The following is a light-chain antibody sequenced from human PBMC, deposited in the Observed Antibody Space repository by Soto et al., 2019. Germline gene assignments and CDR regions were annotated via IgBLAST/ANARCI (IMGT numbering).Light chain of an antibody. Sequence: EIVLTQSPGTLSLSPGERATLSCRASQSVSSSYFAWYQQKPGQAPRLLIYGASSRATGIPDRFSGSGSGTDFTLTIDRLEPEDFAAYHCQHYGTTPLTFGGGTKVDIK. V-gene: IGKV3-20*01. J-gene: IGKJ4*01. CDR1: QSVSSSY. CDR2: GAS. CDR3: QHYGTTPLT.